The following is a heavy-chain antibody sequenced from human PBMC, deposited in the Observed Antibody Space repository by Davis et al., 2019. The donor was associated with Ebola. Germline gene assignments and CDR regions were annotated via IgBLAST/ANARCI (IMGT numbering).Heavy chain of an antibody. Sequence: ESLKISCAASGFTFSNAWMSWVRQAPGKGLEWVGRIKSKTDGGTTDYAAPVKGRFTISRDDSKNTLYLQMNSLKTEDTAVYYCTTEGDTDAAFDYWGQGTLVTVSS. CDR3: TTEGDTDAAFDY. J-gene: IGHJ4*02. CDR2: IKSKTDGGTT. D-gene: IGHD2-21*02. V-gene: IGHV3-15*01. CDR1: GFTFSNAW.